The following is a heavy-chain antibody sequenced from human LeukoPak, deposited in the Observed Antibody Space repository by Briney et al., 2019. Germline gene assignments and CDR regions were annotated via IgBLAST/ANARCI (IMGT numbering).Heavy chain of an antibody. Sequence: PSETLSLTCTVSGGSISSSSYYWGWIRQPPGKGLEWIGSIYHSGSTYYNPSLKSRVTISVDTSKNQFSLKLSSVTAADTAVYYCARQMHDFDYWGQGTLVTVSS. CDR1: GGSISSSSYY. V-gene: IGHV4-39*01. CDR3: ARQMHDFDY. CDR2: IYHSGST. J-gene: IGHJ4*02.